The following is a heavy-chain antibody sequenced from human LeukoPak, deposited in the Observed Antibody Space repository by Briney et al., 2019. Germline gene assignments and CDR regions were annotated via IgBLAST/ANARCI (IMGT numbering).Heavy chain of an antibody. D-gene: IGHD1-26*01. Sequence: VESLNTYCKCPGYHFVSFRMGLVREIPGKGLEWIGIIFPCVSDTKFSPCFEGRVTLSVDKSTNTAYLEWPNLRASDSAIYACGRLGAGTSKVCDVWGQGTMITVAS. J-gene: IGHJ3*01. CDR1: GYHFVSFR. CDR2: IFPCVSDT. CDR3: GRLGAGTSKVCDV. V-gene: IGHV5-51*01.